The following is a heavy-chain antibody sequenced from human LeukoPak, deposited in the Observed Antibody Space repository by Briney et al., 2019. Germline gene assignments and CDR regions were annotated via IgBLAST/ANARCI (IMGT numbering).Heavy chain of an antibody. D-gene: IGHD3-10*01. Sequence: GGSLRLFCAASGFTFSDHYMDWVRQAPGKGLEWVGRARNKANSYTTQYAASVKGRFTISRDDSKNSLYLQMNSLKTEDTAVYYCASPQRFGELFFYYWGQGTLVTVSS. CDR2: ARNKANSYTT. CDR3: ASPQRFGELFFYY. CDR1: GFTFSDHY. V-gene: IGHV3-72*01. J-gene: IGHJ4*02.